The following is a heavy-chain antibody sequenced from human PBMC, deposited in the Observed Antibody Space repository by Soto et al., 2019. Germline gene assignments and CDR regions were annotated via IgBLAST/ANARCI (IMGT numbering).Heavy chain of an antibody. CDR3: AKGSSGHFDY. Sequence: SETLSLTCTVSGGSISSYYWSWIRQPPGKGLEWIGYIYYSGSTNYNPSLKSRVTISVDTSKNQFSLKLSSVTAADTAVYYCAKGSSGHFDYWGQGTLVTVS. CDR1: GGSISSYY. V-gene: IGHV4-59*01. J-gene: IGHJ4*02. CDR2: IYYSGST. D-gene: IGHD6-19*01.